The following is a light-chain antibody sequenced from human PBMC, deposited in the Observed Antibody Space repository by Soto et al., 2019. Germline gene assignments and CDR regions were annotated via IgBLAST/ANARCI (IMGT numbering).Light chain of an antibody. V-gene: IGKV1-5*01. CDR1: QNIRSR. Sequence: DFQMTQSPSPLSASVGYRDTITCRASQNIRSRLAWFQQKPGKAPKLLIYDAYSLESGVPQRFSGSGSGTEFTLTISSLQTDDFSTYYCQQYHSYWTFGQGTKVDIK. CDR2: DAY. J-gene: IGKJ1*01. CDR3: QQYHSYWT.